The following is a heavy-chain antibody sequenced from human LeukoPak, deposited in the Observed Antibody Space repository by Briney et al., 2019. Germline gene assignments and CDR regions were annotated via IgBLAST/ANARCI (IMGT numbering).Heavy chain of an antibody. CDR1: GLTFGNYA. CDR2: ISGTGSST. CDR3: AKASVAIPQYCNS. J-gene: IGHJ5*02. Sequence: GGTVRLSCGASGLTFGNYAMNWVRQAPGKGLEWVSSISGTGSSTYYADSAKGRFTISRDNSKDTLFLQLNSLTAADTAMYFCAKASVAIPQYCNSWGQGTLVTVSS. V-gene: IGHV3-23*01. D-gene: IGHD2-21*01.